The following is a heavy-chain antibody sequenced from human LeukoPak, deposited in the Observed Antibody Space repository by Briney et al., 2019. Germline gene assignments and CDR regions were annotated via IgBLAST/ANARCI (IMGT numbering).Heavy chain of an antibody. J-gene: IGHJ4*02. V-gene: IGHV4-61*02. Sequence: SETLPLTCTVSGGSISSGSYYWSWIRQPAGKGLEWIGRIYTSGSTNYNPSLKSRVTISVDTSKNQFSLKLSSVTAADTAVYYCASCRDGYNFDYWGQGTLVTVSS. CDR1: GGSISSGSYY. CDR2: IYTSGST. D-gene: IGHD5-24*01. CDR3: ASCRDGYNFDY.